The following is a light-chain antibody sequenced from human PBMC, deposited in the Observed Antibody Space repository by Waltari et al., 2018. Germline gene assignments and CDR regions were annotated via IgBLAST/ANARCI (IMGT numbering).Light chain of an antibody. CDR2: GAS. J-gene: IGKJ1*01. V-gene: IGKV3-20*01. CDR3: QHYLRLPVT. CDR1: QSVSRA. Sequence: EIVLTQSPGTLSLSLGERATVSCRTSQSVSRALAWYQQKPGQAPRLLIYGASTRATGIPVRFSGSGAGTDFSLTISRLEPDDFAVYYCQHYLRLPVTFGQGTTVEI.